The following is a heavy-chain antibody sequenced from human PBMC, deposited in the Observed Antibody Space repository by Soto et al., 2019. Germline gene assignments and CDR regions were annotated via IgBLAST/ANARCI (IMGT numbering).Heavy chain of an antibody. Sequence: QVQLVQSGAEVKKPGASVKVSCKASGYTFSSYGISWVRQAPRQGLEWMGWISAYNGNTKYAQKLQGRVTMTTDTSTSTAYMELRSLRSDEPAVYYWARREVGTTLDFDYWGQGTLVTVSS. D-gene: IGHD1-26*01. CDR2: ISAYNGNT. V-gene: IGHV1-18*01. J-gene: IGHJ4*02. CDR3: ARREVGTTLDFDY. CDR1: GYTFSSYG.